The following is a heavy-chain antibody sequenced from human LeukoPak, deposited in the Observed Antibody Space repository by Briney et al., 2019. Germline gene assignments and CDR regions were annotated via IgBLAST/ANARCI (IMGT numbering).Heavy chain of an antibody. D-gene: IGHD3-10*01. Sequence: AGGSLRLSCAASGFTFSSYWMSCVRQAPGKGLEWVANIKQDGSEKYYVDSVKGRFTISRDNAKNSLYLQMNSLRAEDTAVYYCARGLSPAFGEWGNWGQGTLVTVSS. CDR3: ARGLSPAFGEWGN. CDR2: IKQDGSEK. V-gene: IGHV3-7*04. J-gene: IGHJ4*02. CDR1: GFTFSSYW.